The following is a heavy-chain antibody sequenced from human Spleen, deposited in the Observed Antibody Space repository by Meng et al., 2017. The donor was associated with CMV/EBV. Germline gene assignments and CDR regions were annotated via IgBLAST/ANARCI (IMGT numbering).Heavy chain of an antibody. CDR1: GYTLTELS. J-gene: IGHJ6*02. CDR3: ATDKRPYYDFWSGHVSGYGMDV. V-gene: IGHV1-24*01. Sequence: ASVKVSCKVSGYTLTELSMHWVRQAPGKGLEWMGGFDPEDGETIYGQKFQGRVTMTEDTSTDTAYMELSSLRSEDNAVYYCATDKRPYYDFWSGHVSGYGMDVWGQGTTVTVSS. D-gene: IGHD3-3*01. CDR2: FDPEDGET.